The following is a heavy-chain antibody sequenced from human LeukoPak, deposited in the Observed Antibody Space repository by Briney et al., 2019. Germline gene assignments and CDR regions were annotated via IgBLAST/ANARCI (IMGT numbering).Heavy chain of an antibody. CDR3: ARDGWSGKGAFDI. Sequence: PGGSLRLSCAASGFTFSSYGMSWVRQAPGKGLEWVSAVSGSGGSTYYADSVKGRFTISRDNSKNTLYLQMNSLRAEDTAVYYCARDGWSGKGAFDIWGQGTMVTVSS. CDR2: VSGSGGST. J-gene: IGHJ3*02. V-gene: IGHV3-23*01. D-gene: IGHD1-26*01. CDR1: GFTFSSYG.